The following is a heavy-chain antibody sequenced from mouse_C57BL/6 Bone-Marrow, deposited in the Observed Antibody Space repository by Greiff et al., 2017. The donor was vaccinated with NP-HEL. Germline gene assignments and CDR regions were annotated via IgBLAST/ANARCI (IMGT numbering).Heavy chain of an antibody. CDR2: INPNNGGT. J-gene: IGHJ3*01. Sequence: EVQLQQSGPELVKPGASVKISCKASGYTFTDYYMNWVKQSHGKSLEWIGDINPNNGGTSYNQKFKGKATLTVDKSSSTAYMELRSLTSEDSAVYYCARDYPVAYWGQGTLVTVSA. V-gene: IGHV1-26*01. CDR3: ARDYPVAY. CDR1: GYTFTDYY. D-gene: IGHD1-1*02.